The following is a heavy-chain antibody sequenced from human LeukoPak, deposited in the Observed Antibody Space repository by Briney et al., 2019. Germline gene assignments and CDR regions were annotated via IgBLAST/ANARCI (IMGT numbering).Heavy chain of an antibody. D-gene: IGHD6-19*01. CDR3: ARTSSGWYRRFDY. V-gene: IGHV4-34*01. CDR2: INHSGST. Sequence: PSETLSLTCAAYGGSFSGYSWSWISQPPGKGLEWIGEINHSGSTNYNPSRKSRVTISVDTSKNQFSLKLSSVTAADTAVYYCARTSSGWYRRFDYWGQGTQVTVSS. J-gene: IGHJ4*02. CDR1: GGSFSGYS.